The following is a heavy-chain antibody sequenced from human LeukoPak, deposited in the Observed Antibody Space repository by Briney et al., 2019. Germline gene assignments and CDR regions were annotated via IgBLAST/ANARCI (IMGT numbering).Heavy chain of an antibody. CDR1: GYTFTAYY. Sequence: GASVKVSCKASGYTFTAYYMHWVRQAPGQGLEWMGWINPDSGGTNYAQKFQGRVTMTRDTSISTAYMEVSRLRSDDTAVYYCARDPWGRGYCSTTSCQNLGGNDAFDIWGQGTMVTVSS. CDR3: ARDPWGRGYCSTTSCQNLGGNDAFDI. CDR2: INPDSGGT. D-gene: IGHD2-2*01. J-gene: IGHJ3*02. V-gene: IGHV1-2*02.